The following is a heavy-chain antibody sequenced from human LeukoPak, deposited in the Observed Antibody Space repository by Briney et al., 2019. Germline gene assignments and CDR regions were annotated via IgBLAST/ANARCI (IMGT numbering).Heavy chain of an antibody. D-gene: IGHD2-15*01. J-gene: IGHJ3*02. CDR3: ARPPALYRGDAFDI. CDR1: GGSISTYY. V-gene: IGHV4-59*01. Sequence: PSETLSLTCTVSGGSISTYYWNWIRQPPGKGLEWIGYIYYSGSTNYNPSLESRVTISVDTSKNQFSLKLSSVTAADTAVYYCARPPALYRGDAFDIWGQGTMVTVSS. CDR2: IYYSGST.